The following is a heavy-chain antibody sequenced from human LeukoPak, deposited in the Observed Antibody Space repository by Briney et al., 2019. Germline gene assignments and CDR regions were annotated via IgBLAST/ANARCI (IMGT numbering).Heavy chain of an antibody. D-gene: IGHD5-12*01. CDR3: SPCGHAYDWFGP. V-gene: IGHV1-69*04. J-gene: IGHJ5*02. CDR1: GATLNIGHA. CDR2: IIPFPGEG. Sequence: GASVKVSCKAFGATLNIGHAFIWARQAPGQGLQWMGRIIPFPGEGNYAQNFQGRVSFTADKSTATMYMEMKSLRLDDTAIYYCSPCGHAYDWFGPWGQGTLVTVSS.